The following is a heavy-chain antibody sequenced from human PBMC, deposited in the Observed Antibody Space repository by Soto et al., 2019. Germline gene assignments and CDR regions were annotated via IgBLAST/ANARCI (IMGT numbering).Heavy chain of an antibody. V-gene: IGHV5-51*01. CDR2: IYPGDSDT. CDR1: GYSFTSYW. D-gene: IGHD3-22*01. Sequence: GESLKISCKGSGYSFTSYWIGWVRQMPGKGLEWMGIIYPGDSDTRYSPSFQGQATISADKSISTAYLQWSSLKASDTAMYYCARRRAYYYDSSGYYEWDYWGQGTLVTVSS. J-gene: IGHJ4*02. CDR3: ARRRAYYYDSSGYYEWDY.